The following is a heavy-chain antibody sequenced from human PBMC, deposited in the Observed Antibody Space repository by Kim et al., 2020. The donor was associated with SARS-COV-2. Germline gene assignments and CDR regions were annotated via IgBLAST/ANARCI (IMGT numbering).Heavy chain of an antibody. D-gene: IGHD6-6*01. V-gene: IGHV1-69*01. Sequence: YAQKFQGRVTITADESTSTAYMELSSLRSEDTAVYYCARGASSSSGRFDPWGQGTLVTVSS. CDR3: ARGASSSSGRFDP. J-gene: IGHJ5*02.